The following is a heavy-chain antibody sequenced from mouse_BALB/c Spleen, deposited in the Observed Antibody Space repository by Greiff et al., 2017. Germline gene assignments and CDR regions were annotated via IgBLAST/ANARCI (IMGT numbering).Heavy chain of an antibody. CDR3: ARSDYCGSSDYYAMDY. D-gene: IGHD1-1*01. CDR1: GYNFTSYW. V-gene: IGHV1-55*01. CDR2: IYPGSGST. J-gene: IGHJ4*01. Sequence: QVQLQQPGAELVKPGTSVKLSCKASGYNFTSYWINWVKLRPGQGLEWIGDIYPGSGSTNYNEKFKSKATLTVDTSSSTAYMQLSSLASEDSALYCCARSDYCGSSDYYAMDYWGQGTSVTVSS.